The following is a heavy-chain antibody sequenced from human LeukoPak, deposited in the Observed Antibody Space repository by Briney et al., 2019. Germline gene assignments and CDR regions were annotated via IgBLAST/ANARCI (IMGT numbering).Heavy chain of an antibody. V-gene: IGHV1-2*02. D-gene: IGHD2-2*02. CDR2: INPNSGGT. CDR1: GYTFTGYY. CDR3: ARGGLVVPAAIDNWFDP. J-gene: IGHJ5*02. Sequence: GASVKVSCKASGYTFTGYYMHWVRQAPGQGLEWMGWINPNSGGTNYAQKFQGRVTMTRDTSISTAYMELSRLRSDDTAVYYCARGGLVVPAAIDNWFDPWGQGTLVTVSS.